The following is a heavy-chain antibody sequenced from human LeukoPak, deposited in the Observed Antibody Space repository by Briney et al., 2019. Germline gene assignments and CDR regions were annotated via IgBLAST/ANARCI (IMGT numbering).Heavy chain of an antibody. CDR2: IHSDGST. V-gene: IGHV3-53*05. D-gene: IGHD6-19*01. Sequence: GGSLRLSCAASGFTVSRDYMSWVRQAPGKGPEWVSVIHSDGSTYYADSVLGRFTISRDNSRNTLFLQMNNLRSEDTAVYYCARVGVGTVAGNYFDDWGQGTLVTVSS. J-gene: IGHJ4*02. CDR1: GFTVSRDY. CDR3: ARVGVGTVAGNYFDD.